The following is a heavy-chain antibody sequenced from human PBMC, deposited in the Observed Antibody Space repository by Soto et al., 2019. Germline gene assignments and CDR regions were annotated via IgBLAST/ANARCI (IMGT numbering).Heavy chain of an antibody. CDR3: ARATGSNHPFDY. Sequence: EVQLVESGGGLVQPGGSLRLSCAATGFTFSTYCMHWVRQGPGKGLVWVSRISTDGSSTTYADSVKGRFTISSDNAKNTLYLQMNSLRAVDTAVYFCARATGSNHPFDYWGQGSLVTVSS. D-gene: IGHD2-2*01. J-gene: IGHJ4*02. CDR2: ISTDGSST. V-gene: IGHV3-74*01. CDR1: GFTFSTYC.